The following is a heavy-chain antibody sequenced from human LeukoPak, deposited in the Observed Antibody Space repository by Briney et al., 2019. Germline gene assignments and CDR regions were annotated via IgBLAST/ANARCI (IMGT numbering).Heavy chain of an antibody. CDR2: IYHSGST. J-gene: IGHJ4*02. D-gene: IGHD6-6*01. Sequence: PSQTLSLTGAGSGGSISSGGYSWSWIRQPPGKGLEWIGYIYHSGSTYYNPSLKSRVTISVDRSKNQFSLKLSSVTAADTAVYYCARVGQLGDTRIFDYWGQGTLVTVSS. CDR3: ARVGQLGDTRIFDY. CDR1: GGSISSGGYS. V-gene: IGHV4-30-2*01.